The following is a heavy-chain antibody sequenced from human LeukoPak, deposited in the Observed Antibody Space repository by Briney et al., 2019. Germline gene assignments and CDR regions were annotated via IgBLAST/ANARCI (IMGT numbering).Heavy chain of an antibody. V-gene: IGHV4-61*02. CDR2: IYTSGST. Sequence: SETLSLTCTVSGGSISSGSYYWSCIRQPAGKGLEWIGRIYTSGSTNYNPSLKSRVTISVDTSKNQFSLKLSSVTAADTAVYYCARFDYGDGFDYWGQGTLVTVSS. D-gene: IGHD4-17*01. CDR3: ARFDYGDGFDY. CDR1: GGSISSGSYY. J-gene: IGHJ4*02.